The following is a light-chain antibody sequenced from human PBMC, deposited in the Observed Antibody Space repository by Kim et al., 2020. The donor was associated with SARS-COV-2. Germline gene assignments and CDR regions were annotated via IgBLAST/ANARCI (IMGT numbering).Light chain of an antibody. CDR3: SSYAGRNELV. V-gene: IGLV2-8*01. Sequence: QSVLTQPPSASGSPGQSVTISCTGTSSDVGGYNYVSWYQQHPGKAPKLMIYEVSKRPSGVPDRFSGSKSGNTASLTVSGLQAEDEADYYCSSYAGRNELVSGTASKVTVL. CDR1: SSDVGGYNY. J-gene: IGLJ1*01. CDR2: EVS.